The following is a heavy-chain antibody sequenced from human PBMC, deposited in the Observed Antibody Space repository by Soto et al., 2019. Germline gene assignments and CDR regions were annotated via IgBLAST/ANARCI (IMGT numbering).Heavy chain of an antibody. CDR3: ARDQGRTTLYYHDMDV. V-gene: IGHV3-30-3*01. Sequence: QVQLVESGGGVVQPGRSLRLSCAASGFTFSSYAMHWVRQAPGQGLEWVALISYDGSNKYYADSVKGRFTISRDNSKNTLYLQMNSLRPEDTAVYHCARDQGRTTLYYHDMDVWGQGTTVPVS. D-gene: IGHD1-7*01. J-gene: IGHJ6*02. CDR1: GFTFSSYA. CDR2: ISYDGSNK.